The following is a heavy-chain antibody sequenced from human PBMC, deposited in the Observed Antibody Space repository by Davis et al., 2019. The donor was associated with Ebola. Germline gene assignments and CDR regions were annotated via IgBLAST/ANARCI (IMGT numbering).Heavy chain of an antibody. CDR1: GFTFSSYG. Sequence: GESLKISCAASGFTFSSYGMHWVRQAPGKGLEWVSYISSGSTTLKYADSVKGRFTISRDNAKNSLYLQMNSLRDEDTAVYYCARSLGDIVLVPAALVPDYWGQGNLVTVSS. V-gene: IGHV3-48*02. J-gene: IGHJ4*02. CDR3: ARSLGDIVLVPAALVPDY. D-gene: IGHD2-2*01. CDR2: ISSGSTTL.